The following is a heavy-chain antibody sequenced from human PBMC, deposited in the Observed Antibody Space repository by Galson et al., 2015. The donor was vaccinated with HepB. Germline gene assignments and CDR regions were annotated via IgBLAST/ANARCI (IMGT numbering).Heavy chain of an antibody. J-gene: IGHJ4*02. Sequence: SLRLSCAASGFTFSSYAMSWVRQAPGKGLEWVSAISGSGGSTYYADSVKGRFTISRDNSKNTLYLQMNSLRAEDTAVYYCAKVRGRWLQSWSYYFDYWGQGTLVTVSS. V-gene: IGHV3-23*01. CDR2: ISGSGGST. D-gene: IGHD5-24*01. CDR3: AKVRGRWLQSWSYYFDY. CDR1: GFTFSSYA.